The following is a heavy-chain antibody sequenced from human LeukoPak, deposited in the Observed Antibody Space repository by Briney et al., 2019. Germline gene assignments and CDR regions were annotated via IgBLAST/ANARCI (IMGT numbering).Heavy chain of an antibody. CDR1: GFIVISNH. J-gene: IGHJ4*02. CDR3: VKDVSSSSEF. CDR2: ISSNGGST. Sequence: PGGSLRLSCAAAGFIVISNHMSWVRQAPGKGLEYVSGISSNGGSTYYADSVKGRFTISRDNSKNTLYLQMSSLRAEDTALYYCVKDVSSSSEFWGQGSLVTVSS. V-gene: IGHV3-64D*09. D-gene: IGHD6-6*01.